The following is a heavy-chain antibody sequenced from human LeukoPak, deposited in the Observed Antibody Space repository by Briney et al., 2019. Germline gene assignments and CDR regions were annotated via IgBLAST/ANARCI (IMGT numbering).Heavy chain of an antibody. CDR2: IWYDGSNK. Sequence: GGSLRLSCAASKFTFSSYGMHWVRQAPGKGLEWVALIWYDGSNKYCADSVKGRFTISRDNSKNTLYLQMNSLRAEDTAVYYCAKDGRYCSGTRCYFGGPYYYYYYMDVWGKGTTVTVSS. V-gene: IGHV3-33*06. CDR1: KFTFSSYG. CDR3: AKDGRYCSGTRCYFGGPYYYYYYMDV. D-gene: IGHD2-2*01. J-gene: IGHJ6*03.